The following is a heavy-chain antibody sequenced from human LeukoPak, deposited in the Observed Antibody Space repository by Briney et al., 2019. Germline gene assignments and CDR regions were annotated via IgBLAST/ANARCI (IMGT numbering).Heavy chain of an antibody. Sequence: GGSLRLSCAASGFTFSSYWMSWVRQAPGKGLEWVANIKQDGSEKYYVDSVKGRFAISRDNAKNSLYLQMNSLRAEDTAVYYCAREYSSGWYDYWGQGTLVTVSS. J-gene: IGHJ4*02. CDR2: IKQDGSEK. CDR1: GFTFSSYW. D-gene: IGHD6-19*01. V-gene: IGHV3-7*01. CDR3: AREYSSGWYDY.